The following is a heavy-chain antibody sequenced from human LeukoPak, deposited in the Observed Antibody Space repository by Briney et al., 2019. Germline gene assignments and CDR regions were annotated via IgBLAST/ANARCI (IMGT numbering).Heavy chain of an antibody. CDR1: GAGDTFTNHD. D-gene: IGHD2-21*01. CDR3: ASLSFGGGDEEADAFDI. Sequence: SVKVSCKASGAGDTFTNHDISWVRQAPGQGLEWMGRIIPMLGITNSAQKFQGRVTITADKLTSTAYMELSSLRSEDTAVYYCASLSFGGGDEEADAFDIWGQGTMVTVSS. J-gene: IGHJ3*02. V-gene: IGHV1-69*04. CDR2: IIPMLGIT.